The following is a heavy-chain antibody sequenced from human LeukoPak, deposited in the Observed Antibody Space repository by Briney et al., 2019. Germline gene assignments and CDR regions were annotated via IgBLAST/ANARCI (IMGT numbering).Heavy chain of an antibody. J-gene: IGHJ5*01. CDR2: ISGSGGSR. V-gene: IGHV3-23*01. D-gene: IGHD6-13*01. CDR3: AKTPKSSNWYAY. CDR1: GFTFSSYT. Sequence: GGSLRLSCAASGFTFSSYTMTWVRQAPGKGLEWVSGISGSGGSRYYADSVKGRFTISRDNSENTLYLQMNSLRAEDTAVYYCAKTPKSSNWYAYWGQGTLVTVSS.